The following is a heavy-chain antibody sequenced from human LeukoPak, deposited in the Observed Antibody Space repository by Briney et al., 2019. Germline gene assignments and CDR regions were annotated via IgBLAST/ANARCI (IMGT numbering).Heavy chain of an antibody. D-gene: IGHD3-16*01. V-gene: IGHV3-7*03. CDR3: ARDVEGGTFDI. J-gene: IGHJ3*02. CDR1: GFTFSSYA. CDR2: IDQSGGRN. Sequence: GGSLRLSCAASGFTFSSYAMSWVRQAPGKGLEWVANIDQSGGRNNYVDSVKGRFTISRDNAKNSLFLEMSSLRADDTAVYFCARDVEGGTFDIWGQGTTVTVSS.